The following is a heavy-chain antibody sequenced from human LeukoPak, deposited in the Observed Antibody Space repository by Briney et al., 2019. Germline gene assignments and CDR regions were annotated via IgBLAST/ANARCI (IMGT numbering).Heavy chain of an antibody. Sequence: PSETLSLTCTVSGGSISSYYWSWIRQPPGKGLEWIGYIYYSGSTNHNPSLKSRVTISVDTSKNQFSLKLSSVTAADTAVYYCARQRNSYGFPFDYWGQGTLVT. CDR1: GGSISSYY. V-gene: IGHV4-59*08. CDR2: IYYSGST. J-gene: IGHJ4*02. D-gene: IGHD5-18*01. CDR3: ARQRNSYGFPFDY.